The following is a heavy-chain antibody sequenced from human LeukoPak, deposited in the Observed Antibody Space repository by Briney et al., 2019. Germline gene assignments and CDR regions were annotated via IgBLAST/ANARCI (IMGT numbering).Heavy chain of an antibody. CDR2: ISCSGGST. J-gene: IGHJ4*02. Sequence: QAGGSLRLSCAASGFTFSSYAMSWVRQAPGKGLEWVSAISCSGGSTYYADSVKGRFTISRDNSKNTLYLQMNSLRAEDTAVYYCAKAPGGPAADYYDSSGYYFTNWGQGTLVTVSS. CDR1: GFTFSSYA. V-gene: IGHV3-23*01. D-gene: IGHD3-22*01. CDR3: AKAPGGPAADYYDSSGYYFTN.